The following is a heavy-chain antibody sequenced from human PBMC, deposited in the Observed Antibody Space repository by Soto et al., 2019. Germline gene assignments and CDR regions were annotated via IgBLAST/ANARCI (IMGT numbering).Heavy chain of an antibody. V-gene: IGHV3-48*03. CDR1: GFMFDSYA. Sequence: PGGSLRLSCVASGFMFDSYAMNWVRQAPGKGLEWVSYISPGGDRIYYAESLKGRITISRDNARNSLSLQMNSLRAEDTAVYYCARLPGAFYYDNSDYDFHDYWGQGTMVTVSS. CDR3: ARLPGAFYYDNSDYDFHDY. D-gene: IGHD3-22*01. CDR2: ISPGGDRI. J-gene: IGHJ4*02.